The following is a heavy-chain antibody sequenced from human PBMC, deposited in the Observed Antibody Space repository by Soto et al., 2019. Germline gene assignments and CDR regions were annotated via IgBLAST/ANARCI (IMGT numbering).Heavy chain of an antibody. CDR2: ISGSGSTP. D-gene: IGHD1-1*01. CDR1: GFTFSNYA. J-gene: IGHJ4*02. Sequence: GGSLRLSCAASGFTFSNYAMTWVRQAPGKGLEWVSTISGSGSTPYYADSVKGRFTISRDNSKNTLWLQMNSLRAEDTAVYYCAKDRARTGAQSGLFDYWGQGTLVTVS. CDR3: AKDRARTGAQSGLFDY. V-gene: IGHV3-23*01.